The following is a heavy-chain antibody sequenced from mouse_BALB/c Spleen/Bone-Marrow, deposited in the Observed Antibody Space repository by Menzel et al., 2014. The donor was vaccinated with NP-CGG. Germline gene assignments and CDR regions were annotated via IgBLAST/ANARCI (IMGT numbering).Heavy chain of an antibody. CDR2: IYPGSGNT. D-gene: IGHD1-1*01. CDR1: GYTFTTYW. J-gene: IGHJ3*01. V-gene: IGHV1S22*01. CDR3: TRWNGPYGGFAS. Sequence: LQQSGSELVRPGASVKLSCKASGYTFTTYWIHWVKQRHGQGLEWIGNIYPGSGNTNYGEKFKTKGTLTVDTSSSPAYMPPSSLTSEDSAFFYCTRWNGPYGGFASGGQGTLVIVSA.